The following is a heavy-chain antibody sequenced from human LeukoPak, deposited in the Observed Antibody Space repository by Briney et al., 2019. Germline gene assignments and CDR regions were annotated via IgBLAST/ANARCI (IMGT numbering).Heavy chain of an antibody. D-gene: IGHD1-26*01. CDR3: ARRRDLYSGSYYPFDY. CDR2: IYPGDSDA. CDR1: GYSFTNYW. J-gene: IGHJ4*02. Sequence: GESLKISCKGSGYSFTNYWIGWVRQMPGKGLKWMESIYPGDSDAKYSPSFQGQVTISADKSISTAYMQWSSLKASDTAMYYCARRRDLYSGSYYPFDYWGQGTLVTVSS. V-gene: IGHV5-51*01.